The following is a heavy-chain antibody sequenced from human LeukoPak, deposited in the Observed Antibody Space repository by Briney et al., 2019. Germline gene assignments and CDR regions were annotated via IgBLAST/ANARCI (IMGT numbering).Heavy chain of an antibody. CDR2: ISYDGSNK. CDR3: ARDSSSWYSEFDY. Sequence: PGGSLRLSCAASGFTFSSYAIHWVRQAPGKGLEWVAVISYDGSNKYYADSVKGRFTISRDNSKNTLYLQMNSLRAEDTAVYYCARDSSSWYSEFDYWGQGTLVTVSS. D-gene: IGHD6-13*01. V-gene: IGHV3-30*04. J-gene: IGHJ4*02. CDR1: GFTFSSYA.